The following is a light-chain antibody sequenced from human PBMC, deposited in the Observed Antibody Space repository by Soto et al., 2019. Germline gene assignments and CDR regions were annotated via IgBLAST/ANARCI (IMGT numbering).Light chain of an antibody. V-gene: IGKV3D-20*02. CDR1: QTVRNNY. CDR2: DAS. Sequence: EFVLTQSPGTLSLSPGERATLSCRASQTVRNNYLAWYQQKPGQAPRLLIYDASSRATGIPDRFSGGGSGTDFTLTISSLEPEDFALYYCQQRADWPITFGP. J-gene: IGKJ3*01. CDR3: QQRADWPIT.